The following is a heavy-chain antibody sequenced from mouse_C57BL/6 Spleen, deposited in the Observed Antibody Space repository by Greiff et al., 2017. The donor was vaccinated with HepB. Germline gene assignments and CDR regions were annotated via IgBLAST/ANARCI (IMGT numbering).Heavy chain of an antibody. CDR2: IRNKANGYTT. CDR3: ARSPHYYGSSYFDY. Sequence: EVKLVESGGGLVQPGGSLSLSCAASGFTFTDYYMSWVRQPPGKALEWLGFIRNKANGYTTEYSASVKGRFTISRDNSQSILYLQMNALRAEDRATYYCARSPHYYGSSYFDYWGQGTTLTVAS. V-gene: IGHV7-3*01. CDR1: GFTFTDYY. D-gene: IGHD1-1*01. J-gene: IGHJ2*01.